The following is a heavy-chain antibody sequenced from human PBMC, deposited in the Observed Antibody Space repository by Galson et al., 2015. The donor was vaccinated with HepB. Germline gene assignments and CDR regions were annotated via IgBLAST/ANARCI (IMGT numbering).Heavy chain of an antibody. Sequence: SLRLSCAASGFTFSSYAMHWVRQAPGKGLEWVAVISYDGSNKYYADSVKGRFTISRDNSKNTLYLQMNSLRAEDTAVYYCAKDLLGVAVAAPYYYYGMDVWGQGTTVTVSS. V-gene: IGHV3-30*04. CDR3: AKDLLGVAVAAPYYYYGMDV. J-gene: IGHJ6*02. CDR1: GFTFSSYA. D-gene: IGHD6-19*01. CDR2: ISYDGSNK.